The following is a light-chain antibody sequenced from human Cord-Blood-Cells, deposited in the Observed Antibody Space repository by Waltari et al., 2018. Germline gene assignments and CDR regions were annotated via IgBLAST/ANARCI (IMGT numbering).Light chain of an antibody. CDR2: EVS. J-gene: IGLJ3*02. V-gene: IGLV2-8*01. Sequence: QSALTQPHSASGSPGQSVTISCTGPSSAVGGYNYVSWYQQHPGKAPTPMIYEVSKRPSGVPDRFSGSKSGNTASLTVSGLQAEDEADYYCSSYAGSNNLVFGGGTKLTVL. CDR1: SSAVGGYNY. CDR3: SSYAGSNNLV.